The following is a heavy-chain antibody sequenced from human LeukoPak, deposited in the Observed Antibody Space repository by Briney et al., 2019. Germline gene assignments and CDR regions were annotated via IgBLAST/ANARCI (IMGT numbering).Heavy chain of an antibody. CDR2: IWYDGSNK. J-gene: IGHJ3*02. CDR3: AKYGSSGAFDI. D-gene: IGHD1-26*01. Sequence: GGSLRLSCAASGFTFSSYGMHWVRQAPGKGLEWVAVIWYDGSNKYYADSVKGRFTISRDNSKNTLYLQMNSPRAEDTAVYYCAKYGSSGAFDIWGQGTMVTVSS. V-gene: IGHV3-33*06. CDR1: GFTFSSYG.